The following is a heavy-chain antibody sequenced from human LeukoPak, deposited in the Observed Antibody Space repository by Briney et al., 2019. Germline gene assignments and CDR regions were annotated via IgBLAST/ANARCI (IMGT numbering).Heavy chain of an antibody. J-gene: IGHJ1*01. CDR2: ISGSGGNT. CDR1: GFTFSSYA. CDR3: AKGSGSYYTEYFQH. D-gene: IGHD3-10*01. V-gene: IGHV3-23*01. Sequence: GGSLRLSCAASGFTFSSYAMSWVRQAPGKGLEWVSAISGSGGNTYYADSVKGRFTISRDNSKNTLYLQMNSLRAEDTAVYYCAKGSGSYYTEYFQHWGQGTLVTVSS.